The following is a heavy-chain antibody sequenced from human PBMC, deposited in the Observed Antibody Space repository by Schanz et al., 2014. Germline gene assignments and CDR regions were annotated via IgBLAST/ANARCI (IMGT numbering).Heavy chain of an antibody. CDR3: AKYRGYYRVSGSYRELEY. J-gene: IGHJ4*02. Sequence: EVQLVESGGGLVQPGGSLRLSCAASGFSVGNKYMNWVRQAPGKGLEWVSFIYIGGNTYYADSVKGRFTISRDNSKNTVYIQMNSLRAEDTAVYYCAKYRGYYRVSGSYRELEYWGQGTLXTVSS. CDR1: GFSVGNKY. CDR2: IYIGGNT. D-gene: IGHD3-10*01. V-gene: IGHV3-66*01.